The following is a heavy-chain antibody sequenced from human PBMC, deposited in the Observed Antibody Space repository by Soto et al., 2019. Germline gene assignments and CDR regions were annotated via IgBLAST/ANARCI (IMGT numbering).Heavy chain of an antibody. CDR3: ARSAPMDAGDKYYYDF. CDR2: IIPFFGTA. Sequence: SVKVSCKASGGTFSTFGISWVRQAPGQGLEWMGGIIPFFGTAKYSQKFEDRISITADESTNTVYMDLRSLTSEDTAIYYCARSAPMDAGDKYYYDFWGQGALVTVS. D-gene: IGHD3-16*01. CDR1: GGTFSTFG. V-gene: IGHV1-69*13. J-gene: IGHJ4*02.